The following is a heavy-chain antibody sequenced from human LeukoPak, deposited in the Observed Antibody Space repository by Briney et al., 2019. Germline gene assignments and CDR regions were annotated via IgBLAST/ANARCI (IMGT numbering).Heavy chain of an antibody. J-gene: IGHJ6*03. CDR2: IIPIFGTA. D-gene: IGHD6-13*01. V-gene: IGHV1-69*05. CDR1: GGTFSSYA. CDR3: ARGGQHPAKYYYYYYMDV. Sequence: SVKVSCKASGGTFSSYATSWVRQAPGQGLEWMGGIIPIFGTANYAQKFQGRLTITTDESTSTAYMELSSLRSEDTAVYYCARGGQHPAKYYYYYYMDVWGKGTTVTVSS.